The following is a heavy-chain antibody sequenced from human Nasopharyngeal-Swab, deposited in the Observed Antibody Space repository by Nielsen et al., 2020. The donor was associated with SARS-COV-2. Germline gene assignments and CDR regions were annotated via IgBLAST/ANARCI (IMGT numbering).Heavy chain of an antibody. CDR1: GFSFRSYE. Sequence: GGSLRLSCASSGFSFRSYEMNWVRQSPGKGLEWVSYISSSGSTIYYAASVKGRFTISRDNAKNSLYLQMNSLRAEDTAVYYCARDYRTYYYDSSGYYASYYYGMDVWGQGTTVTVSS. V-gene: IGHV3-48*03. J-gene: IGHJ6*02. CDR2: ISSSGSTI. D-gene: IGHD3-22*01. CDR3: ARDYRTYYYDSSGYYASYYYGMDV.